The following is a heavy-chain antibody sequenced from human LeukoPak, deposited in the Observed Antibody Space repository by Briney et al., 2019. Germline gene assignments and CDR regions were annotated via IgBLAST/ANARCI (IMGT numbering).Heavy chain of an antibody. J-gene: IGHJ4*02. CDR1: GDSFSGYY. CDR3: ARSWAGMYYPFYYFDF. CDR2: INHRGST. V-gene: IGHV4-34*01. D-gene: IGHD1-26*01. Sequence: SETLSLTCAVYGDSFSGYYWSWIRLPPGKGLEWIAEINHRGSTHYNPSLKSRVNISVDTSKNQFSLNLDSVTAADTAVFYCARSWAGMYYPFYYFDFWGQGTLVSVSS.